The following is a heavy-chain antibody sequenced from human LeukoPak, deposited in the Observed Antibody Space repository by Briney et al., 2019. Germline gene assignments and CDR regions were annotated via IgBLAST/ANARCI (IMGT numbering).Heavy chain of an antibody. CDR3: AHRPSGVATFSFQP. CDR2: VNSNDEK. J-gene: IGHJ5*02. CDR1: RLSFSTSGVG. V-gene: IGHV2-5*01. Sequence: ESGPTLFGATQTLTLSCTVSRLSFSTSGVGVGWIRQPPGKALEWLALVNSNDEKRYSPSLKSRLTISKDTPKNQVVLTMANMDPADTATYYCAHRPSGVATFSFQPWRRGSLVTVSS. D-gene: IGHD3-9*01.